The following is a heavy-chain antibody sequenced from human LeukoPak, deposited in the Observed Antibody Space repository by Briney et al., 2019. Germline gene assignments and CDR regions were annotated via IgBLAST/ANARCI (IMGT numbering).Heavy chain of an antibody. CDR3: ARAGYSGYGKFDY. Sequence: ASVKVSCKASGGTFSSYAISWVRQAPGQGLEWMGGIIPIFGTANYAQKFQGRVTITADESTSTAYMELSSLRSEDTAVYYCARAGYSGYGKFDYWGQGTLVTVSS. D-gene: IGHD5-12*01. J-gene: IGHJ4*02. V-gene: IGHV1-69*13. CDR1: GGTFSSYA. CDR2: IIPIFGTA.